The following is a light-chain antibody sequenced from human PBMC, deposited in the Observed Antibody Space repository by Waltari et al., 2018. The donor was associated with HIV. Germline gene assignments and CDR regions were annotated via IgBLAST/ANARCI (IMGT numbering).Light chain of an antibody. CDR1: SSNVGSYNL. V-gene: IGLV2-23*02. Sequence: QSALTQPASVSGSPGQSITISCTGTSSNVGSYNLVSVYQQHPGRAPKVMIYEVSKRPSGVSNRFSGSKSGNTASLTISGLQAEDEADYYCCSYTGSNPFLLFGGGTKLTVL. J-gene: IGLJ2*01. CDR3: CSYTGSNPFLL. CDR2: EVS.